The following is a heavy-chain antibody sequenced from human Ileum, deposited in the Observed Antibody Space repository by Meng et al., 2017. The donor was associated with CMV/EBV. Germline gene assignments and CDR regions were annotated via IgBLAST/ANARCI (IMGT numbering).Heavy chain of an antibody. CDR1: GGSFSDYY. CDR3: ARGTGF. Sequence: SETLSLTCAVSGGSFSDYYLSWIRQPPGKGLEWIGEISHSGIANYNASLKSRITMSVDTSRNHFSLKVNSVTAADTAVYYCARGTGFWGQGTLVTVSS. J-gene: IGHJ4*01. D-gene: IGHD1-14*01. V-gene: IGHV4-34*01. CDR2: ISHSGIA.